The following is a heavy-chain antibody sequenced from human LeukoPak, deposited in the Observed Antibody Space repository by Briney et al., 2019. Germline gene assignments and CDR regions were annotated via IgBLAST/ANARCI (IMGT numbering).Heavy chain of an antibody. CDR2: IYYSGTT. V-gene: IGHV4-59*02. D-gene: IGHD3-22*01. Sequence: SETLSLTCSVSGGSVSEYYWSWIRQPPGKGLEWIGYIYYSGTTNYNPSLKSRVSLSIDTSKSQFSLNLSSVTAADTAVYFCARVTPYDRSRSPLIWGQGALATVSS. CDR1: GGSVSEYY. J-gene: IGHJ4*02. CDR3: ARVTPYDRSRSPLI.